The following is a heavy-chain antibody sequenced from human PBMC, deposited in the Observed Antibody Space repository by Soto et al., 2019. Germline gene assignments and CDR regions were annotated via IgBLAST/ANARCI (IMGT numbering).Heavy chain of an antibody. Sequence: SETLSLTCTVSGGSISSGGYYWSWIRQHPGKGLEWIGYIYYSGSTYYNPSLKSRVTISVDASKNQFSLKLSSVTAADTAVYYCARESTDLDHYFDYWGQGTLVTVSS. CDR1: GGSISSGGYY. V-gene: IGHV4-31*03. CDR3: ARESTDLDHYFDY. CDR2: IYYSGST. D-gene: IGHD3-9*01. J-gene: IGHJ4*02.